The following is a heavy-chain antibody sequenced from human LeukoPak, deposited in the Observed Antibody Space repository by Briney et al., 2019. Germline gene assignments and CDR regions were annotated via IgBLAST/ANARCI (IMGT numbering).Heavy chain of an antibody. D-gene: IGHD3-16*01. CDR2: INHSGST. Sequence: SETLSLTCAVYGGSFSGYYWSWIRQPPGKGLEWIGEINHSGSTNYNPSLKSRVTISVDTSKNQFSLKLSSVTAADTAVYYCATPADLGADAFDIWGQGTMVTVSS. CDR3: ATPADLGADAFDI. CDR1: GGSFSGYY. V-gene: IGHV4-34*01. J-gene: IGHJ3*02.